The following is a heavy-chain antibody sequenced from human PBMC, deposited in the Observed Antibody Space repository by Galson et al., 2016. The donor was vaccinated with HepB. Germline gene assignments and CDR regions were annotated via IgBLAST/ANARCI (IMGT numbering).Heavy chain of an antibody. V-gene: IGHV3-23*01. D-gene: IGHD2-15*01. CDR1: GFRFTKFA. Sequence: SLRLSCAASGFRFTKFAMTWVRQAPGKGLEWVSGISASGVTYYADSVRGRFTISRDNSKNTLFLQMRSLRAEDTAVFFCAKARAEYCSGVRCYPFDSWGQGTLVTVSS. CDR3: AKARAEYCSGVRCYPFDS. CDR2: ISASGVT. J-gene: IGHJ4*02.